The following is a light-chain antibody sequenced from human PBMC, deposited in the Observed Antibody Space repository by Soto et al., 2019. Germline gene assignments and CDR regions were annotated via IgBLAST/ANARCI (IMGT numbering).Light chain of an antibody. J-gene: IGLJ1*01. CDR1: SSDVGGYNY. V-gene: IGLV2-14*01. CDR2: EVS. Sequence: QSALTQPDSVSGSPGQSIAISCTGTSSDVGGYNYVSWYQQHPGKAPTIMIHEVSNRPSGISDRFSGSKSGNTASLTISGLQADDEADYYCSSHTGYSTRVFGTGTKVTVL. CDR3: SSHTGYSTRV.